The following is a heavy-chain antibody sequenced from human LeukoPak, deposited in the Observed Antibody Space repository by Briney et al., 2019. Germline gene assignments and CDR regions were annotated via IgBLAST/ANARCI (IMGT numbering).Heavy chain of an antibody. D-gene: IGHD2-2*01. CDR2: VSYDGRNK. Sequence: PGRSLRLSCAASGLTFSDYPMHWVRQAPGKGLEWVAVVSYDGRNKYYADSAEGRFTISRDNSKNTLYLQTNSLRDEDTAVYYCARGVECSGSTCYHYFDSWGQGTLVTVSS. V-gene: IGHV3-30*14. J-gene: IGHJ4*02. CDR3: ARGVECSGSTCYHYFDS. CDR1: GLTFSDYP.